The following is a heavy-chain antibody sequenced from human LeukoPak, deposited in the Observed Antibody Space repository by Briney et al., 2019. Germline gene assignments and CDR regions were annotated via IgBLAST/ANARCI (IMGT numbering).Heavy chain of an antibody. J-gene: IGHJ6*03. V-gene: IGHV1-18*01. D-gene: IGHD3-3*01. Sequence: ASVKVSCKASGYTFTSYGISWVRQAPGQGLEWMGWISAYNGNTNYAQKLQGRVTMTTDTSTSTAYMELRSLRSDDTAVYYCAREVAIRFLEWQYYYYYMDVWGKGTTVTVSS. CDR3: AREVAIRFLEWQYYYYYMDV. CDR1: GYTFTSYG. CDR2: ISAYNGNT.